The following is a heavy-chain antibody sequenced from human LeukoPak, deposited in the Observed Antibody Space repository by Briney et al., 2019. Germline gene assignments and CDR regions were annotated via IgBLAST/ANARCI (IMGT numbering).Heavy chain of an antibody. V-gene: IGHV3-30*18. CDR2: IIHDGSNK. Sequence: GGSLRLSCAASGFTFSSYGMHWVRPAQGKGLEWVAVIIHDGSNKDYADSVKGRSTISRDNSKNTLYLQMNSLRTEDTAVYYCAKVPTGVGSGSYWGQGTLVTVSS. J-gene: IGHJ4*02. CDR3: AKVPTGVGSGSY. D-gene: IGHD3-10*01. CDR1: GFTFSSYG.